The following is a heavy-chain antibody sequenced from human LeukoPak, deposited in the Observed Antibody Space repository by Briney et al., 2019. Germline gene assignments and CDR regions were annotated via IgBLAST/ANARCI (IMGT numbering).Heavy chain of an antibody. CDR1: GFTFSSYS. J-gene: IGHJ4*02. CDR2: ISSSSSYI. Sequence: GGSLRLSCAASGFTFSSYSMNWVRQAPGKGLEWVSSISSSSSYIYYADSVKGRFTISRDNAENSLYLQMNSLRAEDTAVYYCARDAYGSGWYGLDYWGQGTLVTVSS. CDR3: ARDAYGSGWYGLDY. D-gene: IGHD6-19*01. V-gene: IGHV3-21*01.